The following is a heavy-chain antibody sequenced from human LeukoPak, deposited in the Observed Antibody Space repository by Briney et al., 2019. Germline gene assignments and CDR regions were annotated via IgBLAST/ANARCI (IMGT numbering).Heavy chain of an antibody. V-gene: IGHV3-74*01. J-gene: IGHJ4*02. CDR2: IASDGSST. CDR3: ARGRPHGNDY. CDR1: GFTFSSYW. Sequence: SGGSLRLSCAASGFTFSSYWMNWVRQAPGKGLVWDSRIASDGSSTTYADSVKGRFSISRDNAKNTLYLQMNSLRVEDTAVYYCARGRPHGNDYWGQGTLVTISS. D-gene: IGHD4-23*01.